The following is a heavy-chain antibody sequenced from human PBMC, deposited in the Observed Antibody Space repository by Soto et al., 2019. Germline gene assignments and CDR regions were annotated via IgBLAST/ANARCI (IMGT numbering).Heavy chain of an antibody. CDR3: ATNKGVLDPHSGRWYSVGFES. Sequence: EVQLVESGGDLVKPGGSLRLSCVASGFTFSNVWMNWVRQAPGKGLDLVGRIKNKIDGWTTDYAAPVKGRFTISRDDSKNTVYLQMDSLKTEDTAVYYCATNKGVLDPHSGRWYSVGFESWGQGTQVAVSS. V-gene: IGHV3-15*07. D-gene: IGHD6-13*01. CDR2: IKNKIDGWTT. CDR1: GFTFSNVW. J-gene: IGHJ4*02.